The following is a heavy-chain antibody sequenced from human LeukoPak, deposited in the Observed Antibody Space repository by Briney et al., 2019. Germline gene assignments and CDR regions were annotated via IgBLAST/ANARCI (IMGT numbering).Heavy chain of an antibody. J-gene: IGHJ4*02. Sequence: SETLSLTCAVYGGSFSGYYWSWIRQPPGKGLEWIGEINHSGSTNYNPSLKSRVTISVDTSKNQFSLKLSSVTAADTAVYYCARLRYGDYVDYWGQGTLATVSS. CDR3: ARLRYGDYVDY. D-gene: IGHD4-17*01. CDR2: INHSGST. V-gene: IGHV4-34*01. CDR1: GGSFSGYY.